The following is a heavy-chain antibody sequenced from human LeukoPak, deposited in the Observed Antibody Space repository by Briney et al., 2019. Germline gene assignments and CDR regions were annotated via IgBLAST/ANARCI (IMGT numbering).Heavy chain of an antibody. Sequence: GGSLRLSCSASGFTFSSYWMRWVGQAPGKGLVWVSRIISDGSSTTYADSVKGRFTISRDNAKNTLYLQMNSLRAEDTAVYYCARVVYYDSSGYYYASFDYWGQGTLVTVSS. CDR3: ARVVYYDSSGYYYASFDY. CDR1: GFTFSSYW. J-gene: IGHJ4*02. V-gene: IGHV3-74*01. CDR2: IISDGSST. D-gene: IGHD3-22*01.